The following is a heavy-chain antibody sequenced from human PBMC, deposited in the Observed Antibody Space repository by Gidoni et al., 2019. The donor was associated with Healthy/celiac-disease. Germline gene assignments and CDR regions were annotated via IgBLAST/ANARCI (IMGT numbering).Heavy chain of an antibody. CDR1: GDTATSYD. CDR3: ARVTYYYDSSGTPRAFDI. J-gene: IGHJ3*02. D-gene: IGHD3-22*01. CDR2: MNPNSGNT. V-gene: IGHV1-8*01. Sequence: HVQLVQSGAEVTKPGASAQGACEASGDTATSYDITWVRRATGQGLEWMGWMNPNSGNTGYAQKFQGRVTMTRNTSISTAYMVLSRLSSEDTAVYYCARVTYYYDSSGTPRAFDIWGQGTMVTVSS.